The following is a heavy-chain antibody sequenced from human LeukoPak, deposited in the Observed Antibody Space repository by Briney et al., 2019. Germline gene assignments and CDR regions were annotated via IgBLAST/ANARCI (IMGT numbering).Heavy chain of an antibody. J-gene: IGHJ5*02. CDR1: GYTFTSYG. V-gene: IGHV1-18*04. Sequence: ASVKVSCKASGYTFTSYGISWVRQAPGQGLEWMGWISAYNGNTNYAQKLQGRVTMTTDTSTSTAYMELRSLRPDDTAVYYCARDLAVPAAMGRAWFDPWGQGTLVTVSS. CDR3: ARDLAVPAAMGRAWFDP. CDR2: ISAYNGNT. D-gene: IGHD2-2*01.